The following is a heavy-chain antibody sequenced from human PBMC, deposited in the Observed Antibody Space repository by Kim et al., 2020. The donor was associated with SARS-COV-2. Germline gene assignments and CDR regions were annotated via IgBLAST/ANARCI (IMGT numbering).Heavy chain of an antibody. CDR1: GYTFTSYG. J-gene: IGHJ6*02. CDR3: VSDRVPNVRYYGMDV. D-gene: IGHD3-10*01. Sequence: ASVKVSCKASGYTFTSYGISWVRQAPGQGLEWMGWISAYNGNTNYAQKLQGRVTMTTDTSTSTAYMELRRLRSDDTAVYYFVSDRVPNVRYYGMDVWGQGTTVTVSS. V-gene: IGHV1-18*01. CDR2: ISAYNGNT.